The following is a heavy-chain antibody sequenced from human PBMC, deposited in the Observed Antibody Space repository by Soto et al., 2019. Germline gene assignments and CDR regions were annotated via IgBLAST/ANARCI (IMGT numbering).Heavy chain of an antibody. CDR1: GFTFSDYW. CDR3: ARDEGNAMGRGYDN. CDR2: IKFDGSRT. Sequence: EAQLVQSGGGLVQPGGSMRLSCAASGFTFSDYWMHWVRQAPGKGLVWVSSIKFDGSRTFYADSVKGRFTISRDNARNTLDLQMNSLSAEDTAIYDGARDEGNAMGRGYDNWGQGTLVTVSS. J-gene: IGHJ4*02. V-gene: IGHV3-74*01. D-gene: IGHD3-10*01.